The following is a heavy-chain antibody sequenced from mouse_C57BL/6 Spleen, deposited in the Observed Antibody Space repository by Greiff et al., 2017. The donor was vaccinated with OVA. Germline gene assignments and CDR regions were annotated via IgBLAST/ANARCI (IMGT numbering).Heavy chain of an antibody. V-gene: IGHV2-2*01. CDR3: ARKGDGYYGYFDV. J-gene: IGHJ1*03. Sequence: QVQLQQSGPGLVQPSQSLSITCTVSGFSLTSYGVHWVRQSPGKGLEWLGVIWSGGSTDYNAAFISRLSISKDNSKSHVFFKMNSLQAHDTAIYYCARKGDGYYGYFDVWGTGTTVTVSS. CDR2: IWSGGST. D-gene: IGHD2-3*01. CDR1: GFSLTSYG.